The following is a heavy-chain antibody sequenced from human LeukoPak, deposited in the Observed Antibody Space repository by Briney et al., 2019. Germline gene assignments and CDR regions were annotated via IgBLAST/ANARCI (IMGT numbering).Heavy chain of an antibody. CDR2: INPNSGGT. CDR3: ARGSSTRDNNWFDP. Sequence: ASVKVSCKASGYTFTGYYMHWVRQAPGQGLEWMGWINPNSGGTNYAQKFQGRVTMTRDTSISTAYMELSRLRSDDTAVYYCARGSSTRDNNWFDPWGQGTLVTVSS. CDR1: GYTFTGYY. V-gene: IGHV1-2*02. D-gene: IGHD2-2*01. J-gene: IGHJ5*02.